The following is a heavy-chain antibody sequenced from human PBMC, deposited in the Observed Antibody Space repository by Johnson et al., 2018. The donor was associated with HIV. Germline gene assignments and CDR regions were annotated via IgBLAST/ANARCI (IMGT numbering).Heavy chain of an antibody. CDR2: IKQDGSEK. V-gene: IGHV3-7*01. CDR1: GLTFKNVW. J-gene: IGHJ3*02. CDR3: TTGGYYGLQAFDI. D-gene: IGHD3-10*01. Sequence: VQLVESGGGLVKSGGSLRLSCAASGLTFKNVWMSWVRQAPGKGLEWVANIKQDGSEKYYVDSVKGRFTISRDNAKKSLYLQMNSLRAEDTAVYYGTTGGYYGLQAFDIWGQGTLVTVSS.